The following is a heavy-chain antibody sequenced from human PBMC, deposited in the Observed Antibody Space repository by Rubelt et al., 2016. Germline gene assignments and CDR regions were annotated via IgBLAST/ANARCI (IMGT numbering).Heavy chain of an antibody. CDR2: VHYTGST. Sequence: QVKLQESGPGLVKPSETLSLTCTVSGGSISDYHWSWIRQPPGKGLEWIGYVHYTGSTNYNPSLESRVVISVDTAKNQFSLNLSSVTAADSAIYNCATRRSALGSFEFWGQGIVVTVSS. V-gene: IGHV4-59*08. D-gene: IGHD3-10*01. CDR3: ATRRSALGSFEF. J-gene: IGHJ4*02. CDR1: GGSISDYH.